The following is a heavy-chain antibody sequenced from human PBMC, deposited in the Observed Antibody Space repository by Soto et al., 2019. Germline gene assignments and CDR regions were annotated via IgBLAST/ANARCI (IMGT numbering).Heavy chain of an antibody. CDR2: ISNRGDT. Sequence: EVQLVESGGGLVQPGGSLRLSCTASGFIVSDTYVNWVRQAPGKGLEWVSVISNRGDTHYADSVRRRFSLSRDISDNTLHLQMNTLRVEDTAVYYCAREPRYCRGGSFSITGDAYDIWGQGTMVTVSS. V-gene: IGHV3-66*01. J-gene: IGHJ3*02. D-gene: IGHD2-15*01. CDR3: AREPRYCRGGSFSITGDAYDI. CDR1: GFIVSDTY.